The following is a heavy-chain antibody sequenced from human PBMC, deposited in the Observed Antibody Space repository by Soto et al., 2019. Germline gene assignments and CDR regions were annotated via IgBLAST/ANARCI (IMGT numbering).Heavy chain of an antibody. CDR2: IWYDGSNK. V-gene: IGHV3-33*01. CDR1: GFTFSSYG. J-gene: IGHJ4*02. D-gene: IGHD3-3*01. Sequence: GGSLRLSCAASGFTFSSYGMHWVRQAPGKGLEWVAVIWYDGSNKYYADSVKGRFTISRDNSKNTLYLQMNSLRAEDTAVYYFASVFTRYDFWSGYYTSAYWGQGTLVTVSS. CDR3: ASVFTRYDFWSGYYTSAY.